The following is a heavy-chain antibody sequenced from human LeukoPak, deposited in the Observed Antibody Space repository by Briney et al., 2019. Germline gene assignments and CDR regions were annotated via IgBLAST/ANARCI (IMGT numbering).Heavy chain of an antibody. D-gene: IGHD5-12*01. Sequence: PSQTLSLTCAVSGGSISSGGYSWSWIRQPPGKGLEWIGYIYYSGSTNYNPSLKSRVTISVDTSKNQFSLKLSSVTAADTAVYYCARHVDIVATIVSFDIWGQGTMVTVSS. CDR1: GGSISSGGYS. CDR3: ARHVDIVATIVSFDI. CDR2: IYYSGST. J-gene: IGHJ3*02. V-gene: IGHV4-30-4*07.